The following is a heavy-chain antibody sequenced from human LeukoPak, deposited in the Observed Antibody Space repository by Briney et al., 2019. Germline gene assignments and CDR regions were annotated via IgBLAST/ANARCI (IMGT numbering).Heavy chain of an antibody. CDR2: IRYDGSNK. Sequence: PGGSLRLSCAASGFTFSSYGMHWVRQAPGKGLEWVAFIRYDGSNKYYADSVKGRFTISRDNSKNTLYLQMNSLRAEDTAVYYCAKVGTYYDILTGYSEYYFDYWGQGTLVTVSS. D-gene: IGHD3-9*01. CDR1: GFTFSSYG. V-gene: IGHV3-30*02. J-gene: IGHJ4*02. CDR3: AKVGTYYDILTGYSEYYFDY.